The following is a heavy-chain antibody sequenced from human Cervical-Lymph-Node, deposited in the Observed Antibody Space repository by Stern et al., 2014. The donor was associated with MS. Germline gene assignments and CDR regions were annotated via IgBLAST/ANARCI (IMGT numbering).Heavy chain of an antibody. Sequence: VQLVESGAEVKKPGASVKVSCTASGYTFPSFGITWVRQAPGQGLEWMGWISTDNHHLNSAQKFLGRLNMTTNTTTSTAYMELGNLTSDDTAVYYCARGMGASDHWGQGTLITVSS. CDR1: GYTFPSFG. V-gene: IGHV1-18*01. CDR2: ISTDNHHL. D-gene: IGHD1-26*01. J-gene: IGHJ5*02. CDR3: ARGMGASDH.